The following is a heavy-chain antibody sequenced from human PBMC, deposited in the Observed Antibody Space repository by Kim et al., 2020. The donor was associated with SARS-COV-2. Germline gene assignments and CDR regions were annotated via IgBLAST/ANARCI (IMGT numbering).Heavy chain of an antibody. D-gene: IGHD6-13*01. J-gene: IGHJ4*02. Sequence: ASSLKGRLTITRENSKNTLYLQMNSRRAENTAVYYCAKDQGSKQQLVLVYWDQGTLVTVSS. V-gene: IGHV3-23*01. CDR3: AKDQGSKQQLVLVY.